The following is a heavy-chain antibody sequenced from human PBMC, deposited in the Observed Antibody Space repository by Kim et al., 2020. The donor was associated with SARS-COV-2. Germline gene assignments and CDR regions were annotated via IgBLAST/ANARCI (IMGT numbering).Heavy chain of an antibody. CDR1: GFTFSSYG. J-gene: IGHJ4*01. CDR2: ISYDGSNK. D-gene: IGHD6-13*01. V-gene: IGHV3-30*18. Sequence: GGSLRLSCAASGFTFSSYGMHWVRQAPGKGLEWVAVISYDGSNKYYADSVKGRFTISRDNSKNTLYLQMNSPRAEDTAVYYCAKNLGQYSSSWYYFDYWG. CDR3: AKNLGQYSSSWYYFDY.